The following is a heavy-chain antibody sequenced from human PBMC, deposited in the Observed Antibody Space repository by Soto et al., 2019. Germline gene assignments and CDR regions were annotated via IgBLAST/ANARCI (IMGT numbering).Heavy chain of an antibody. J-gene: IGHJ3*02. D-gene: IGHD1-26*01. Sequence: QLQLVQSGGEVKTPGASVKVSCTTSGYTFTSHGISWCRLALGKGLGWMGWISTYNGKTDYAQKFQGRVTMTADTRTSTVYMEVRSLRSDDTAVYYCARLLTEGATYREDAFDMWGQGTKVTVSS. V-gene: IGHV1-18*01. CDR1: GYTFTSHG. CDR3: ARLLTEGATYREDAFDM. CDR2: ISTYNGKT.